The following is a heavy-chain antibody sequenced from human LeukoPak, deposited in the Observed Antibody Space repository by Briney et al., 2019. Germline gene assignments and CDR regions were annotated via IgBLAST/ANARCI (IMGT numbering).Heavy chain of an antibody. J-gene: IGHJ5*02. CDR2: ISSGGGT. CDR3: AKDGYSNSRYDWFDP. D-gene: IGHD6-13*01. CDR1: GFTFSSYA. V-gene: IGHV3-23*01. Sequence: GGSLRLSCAASGFTFSSYAMSWVRQAPGKGLEWVSGISSGGGTYYADSVKGRFTISRDNSKNTLYLQMNNLRAEDAAVYYCAKDGYSNSRYDWFDPWGQGTLVTVSS.